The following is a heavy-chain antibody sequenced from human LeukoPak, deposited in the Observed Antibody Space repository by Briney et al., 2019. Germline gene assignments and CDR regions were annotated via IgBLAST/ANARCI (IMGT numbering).Heavy chain of an antibody. Sequence: GRSLRLSCAASGFSFCDYAMYWVRQAPGKGLEWVSGISWNSGAVGYADSVKGRFTISRDNAKNSLYLQMNSLRAEDMALYYCAKGSGNMVRGVLFDYWGQGTLVTVSS. CDR3: AKGSGNMVRGVLFDY. CDR2: ISWNSGAV. D-gene: IGHD3-10*01. CDR1: GFSFCDYA. J-gene: IGHJ4*02. V-gene: IGHV3-9*03.